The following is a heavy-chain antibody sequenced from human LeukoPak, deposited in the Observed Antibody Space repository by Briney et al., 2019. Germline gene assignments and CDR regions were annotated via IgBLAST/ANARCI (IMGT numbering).Heavy chain of an antibody. D-gene: IGHD6-6*01. V-gene: IGHV1-18*01. CDR1: GYTFTSYG. CDR2: ISAYNGNT. Sequence: ASVKVSCKASGYTFTSYGISWVRQAPGQGLEWMGWISAYNGNTNYAQKFQGGVPMTADTSTSTAYMELRSLRSDDTAVYYCARDLGAARNYYYYYGMDVWGQGTTVTVSS. J-gene: IGHJ6*02. CDR3: ARDLGAARNYYYYYGMDV.